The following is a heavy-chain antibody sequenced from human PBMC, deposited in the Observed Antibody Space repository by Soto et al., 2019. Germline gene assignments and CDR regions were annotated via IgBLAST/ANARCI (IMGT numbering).Heavy chain of an antibody. Sequence: SETLSLTCAVYGGSFSGYYWSWIRQPPGKGLEWIGEINHSGSTNYNPSLKSRVTISVDTSKNQFSLKLSSVTAADTAVYYCARGGFGGVIANYYYYMDVWGKGTTVTVSS. V-gene: IGHV4-34*01. CDR3: ARGGFGGVIANYYYYMDV. CDR2: INHSGST. J-gene: IGHJ6*03. D-gene: IGHD3-16*02. CDR1: GGSFSGYY.